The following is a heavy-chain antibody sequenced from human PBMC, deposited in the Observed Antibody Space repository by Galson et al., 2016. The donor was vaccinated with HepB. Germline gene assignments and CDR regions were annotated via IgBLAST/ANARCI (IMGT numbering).Heavy chain of an antibody. CDR2: LDTNGSP. D-gene: IGHD5-18*01. V-gene: IGHV4-4*07. Sequence: ETLSLTCTVSGDSLGSYHWSWIRQPAGKGLEWIGRLDTNGSPNYNPSLKSRVTMSVDTSKKHFSLNLRSVPAADTAVYYCARAYGYSYGFDYWGQGTLVIVSA. J-gene: IGHJ4*02. CDR3: ARAYGYSYGFDY. CDR1: GDSLGSYH.